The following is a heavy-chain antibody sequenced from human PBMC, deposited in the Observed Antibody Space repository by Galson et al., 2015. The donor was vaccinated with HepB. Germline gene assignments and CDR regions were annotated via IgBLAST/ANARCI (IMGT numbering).Heavy chain of an antibody. J-gene: IGHJ4*02. V-gene: IGHV3-23*01. D-gene: IGHD2-15*01. CDR1: GFTFSSSA. Sequence: SLRLSCAASGFTFSSSAMSWVRQAPGKGLEWVSTITSGGSTYYADSVKGRFTISRDNSKNTLYMQMYSLRAEDTAVYYCATGGGYCSGGSCYDYWGQGTRVTVSS. CDR3: ATGGGYCSGGSCYDY. CDR2: ITSGGST.